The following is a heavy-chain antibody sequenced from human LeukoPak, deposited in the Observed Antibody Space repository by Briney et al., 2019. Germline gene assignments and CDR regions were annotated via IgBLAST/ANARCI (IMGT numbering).Heavy chain of an antibody. D-gene: IGHD6-13*01. CDR3: ARDGAAAGTTYYYYMDV. V-gene: IGHV3-30-3*01. CDR1: GFTFSSYA. CDR2: ISYDGSNK. Sequence: GRPLRLSCAASGFTFSSYAMHWVRKAPGKGLEWVAVISYDGSNKYYADSVKGRFTISRDNSKNTLYLQMNSLRAEDTAVYYCARDGAAAGTTYYYYMDVWGKGTTVTVSS. J-gene: IGHJ6*03.